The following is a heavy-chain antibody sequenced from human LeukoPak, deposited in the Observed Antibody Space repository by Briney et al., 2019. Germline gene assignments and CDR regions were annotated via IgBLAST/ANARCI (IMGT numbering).Heavy chain of an antibody. J-gene: IGHJ4*02. CDR2: INHSGST. CDR3: ARGRMVRGVIALRHFDY. CDR1: GGSFSGYY. V-gene: IGHV4-34*01. Sequence: KPSETLSLTCAVYGGSFSGYYWSWIRQPPGKGLEWIGEINHSGSTNYNPSLKSRVTISVDTSNNQFSLKLSSVTAADTAVCYCARGRMVRGVIALRHFDYWGQGTLVTVSS. D-gene: IGHD3-10*01.